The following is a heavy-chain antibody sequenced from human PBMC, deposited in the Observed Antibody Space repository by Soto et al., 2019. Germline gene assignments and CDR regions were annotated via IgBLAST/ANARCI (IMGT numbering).Heavy chain of an antibody. V-gene: IGHV3-23*01. CDR2: ITTRGART. Sequence: PGGSLSLSCAASGFTFNTYAMTWVRQTPGKGLEWVSFITTRGARTYYADPVRGRFTISTDSSRNTLYLQVNSLRPDDTAVYFCARYRSDGSASFDSWGQGTRVTVSS. D-gene: IGHD3-9*01. CDR3: ARYRSDGSASFDS. J-gene: IGHJ4*02. CDR1: GFTFNTYA.